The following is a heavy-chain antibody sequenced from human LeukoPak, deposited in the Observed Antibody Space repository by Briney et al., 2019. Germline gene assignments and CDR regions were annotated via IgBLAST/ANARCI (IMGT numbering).Heavy chain of an antibody. J-gene: IGHJ4*02. CDR1: GFTYSSYG. CDR3: AKLLYYYDSSQPY. Sequence: GGSLRLSCAASGFTYSSYGMSWVRQAPRKGLEWVSAISSSGGSTYYADSVKGRFTISRDDSKNTLYLQMNSLRAEDTAVYYCAKLLYYYDSSQPYWGQGTLVTVSS. CDR2: ISSSGGST. D-gene: IGHD3-22*01. V-gene: IGHV3-23*01.